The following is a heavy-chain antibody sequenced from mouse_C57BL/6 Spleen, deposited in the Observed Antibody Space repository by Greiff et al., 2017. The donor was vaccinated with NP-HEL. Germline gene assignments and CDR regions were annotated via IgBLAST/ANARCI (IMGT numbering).Heavy chain of an antibody. D-gene: IGHD2-3*01. V-gene: IGHV5-4*03. CDR3: ARGGYSFAY. Sequence: EVKLVESGGGLVKPGGSLKLSCAASGFTFSSYAMSWVRQTPEKRLEWVATISDGGSYTYYPDNVKGRFTISRDNAKNNLYLQMSHLKSEDTAMYYCARGGYSFAYWGQGTLVTVSA. J-gene: IGHJ3*01. CDR2: ISDGGSYT. CDR1: GFTFSSYA.